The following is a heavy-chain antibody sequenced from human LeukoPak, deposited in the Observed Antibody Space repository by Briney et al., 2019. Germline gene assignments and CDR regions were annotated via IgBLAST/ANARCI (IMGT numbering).Heavy chain of an antibody. J-gene: IGHJ5*02. V-gene: IGHV1-18*04. CDR1: GYTFTSYG. CDR3: ARDSTTLGYCSSTSCMSWFDP. CDR2: ISAYNSNT. D-gene: IGHD2-2*01. Sequence: GASVKVSCKASGYTFTSYGISWVRQAPGQGLEWMGWISAYNSNTNYAQKLQGRVTMTTDTSTSTAYMELRSLRSDDTAVYYCARDSTTLGYCSSTSCMSWFDPWGQGTLVTVSS.